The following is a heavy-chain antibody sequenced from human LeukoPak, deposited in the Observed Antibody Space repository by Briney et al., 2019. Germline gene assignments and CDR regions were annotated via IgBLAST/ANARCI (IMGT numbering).Heavy chain of an antibody. CDR3: ARSSGNGGFDY. CDR2: INPSGGST. Sequence: ASVKVSCKASGYRFTSYYLHWVRQASGQGLEWMGIINPSGGSTSYAQKFQGRVTMTRDTSTSTVYMELSSLRSEDTAVYYCARSSGNGGFDYWGQGTLVTVSS. D-gene: IGHD3-3*01. V-gene: IGHV1-46*01. J-gene: IGHJ4*02. CDR1: GYRFTSYY.